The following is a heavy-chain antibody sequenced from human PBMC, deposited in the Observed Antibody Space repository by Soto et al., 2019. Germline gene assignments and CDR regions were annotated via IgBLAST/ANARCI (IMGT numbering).Heavy chain of an antibody. V-gene: IGHV1-8*01. Sequence: ASVKVSCKASGYTFTSYDINWVRQATGQGLEWMGWMNPNSGNTGYAQKFQGRVTMTRNTSISTAYMELSSLRSEDTAVYCCAREAEVLWFGEFPGYMDVWGKXTTVTVS. CDR3: AREAEVLWFGEFPGYMDV. CDR1: GYTFTSYD. D-gene: IGHD3-10*01. J-gene: IGHJ6*03. CDR2: MNPNSGNT.